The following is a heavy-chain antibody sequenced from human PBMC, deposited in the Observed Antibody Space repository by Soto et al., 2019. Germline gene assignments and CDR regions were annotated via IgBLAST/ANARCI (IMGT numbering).Heavy chain of an antibody. CDR1: GFTFSNFG. J-gene: IGHJ4*02. CDR2: ISGSDGNT. CDR3: ARAGFGSGWYVAY. Sequence: QVLLVQSGGEVKKPGASVKVSCKTSGFTFSNFGISWVRQAPGQGLEWMGWISGSDGNTKSAQKFQDRLTMTTDTSTSTAYMELRSLRSDDTAVYYCARAGFGSGWYVAYWGPGTLVIVSS. D-gene: IGHD6-19*01. V-gene: IGHV1-18*01.